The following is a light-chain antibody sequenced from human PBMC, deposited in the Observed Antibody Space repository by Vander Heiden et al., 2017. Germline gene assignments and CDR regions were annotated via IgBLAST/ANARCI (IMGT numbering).Light chain of an antibody. CDR3: QHYDNWLGA. V-gene: IGKV3-15*01. CDR1: QSVYSN. J-gene: IGKJ2*01. Sequence: DIVLTLSPATLSVSPGESVTLSCRASQSVYSNLAWYQQKLGQPPMLLIYGASTMATGIPSRFSGSGSGAEFTLTISNLQSEDFGVFYCQHYDNWLGAFGQGTKLEIK. CDR2: GAS.